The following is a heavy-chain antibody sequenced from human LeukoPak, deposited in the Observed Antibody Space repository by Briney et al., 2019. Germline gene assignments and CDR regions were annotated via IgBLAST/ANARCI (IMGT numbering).Heavy chain of an antibody. D-gene: IGHD6-13*01. CDR1: GGSISSYY. Sequence: SETLSLTCTVSGGSISSYYWSWIRQPPGKGLEWIGYIYYSGSTNYNPSLKSRVTISVNTSKNQFSLNLSSVTAADTAVYYCARVAYSSSWSWGQGILVTVSS. CDR2: IYYSGST. V-gene: IGHV4-59*01. J-gene: IGHJ5*02. CDR3: ARVAYSSSWS.